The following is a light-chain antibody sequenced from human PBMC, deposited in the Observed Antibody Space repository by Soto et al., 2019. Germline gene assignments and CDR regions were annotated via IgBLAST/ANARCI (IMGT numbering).Light chain of an antibody. J-gene: IGKJ5*01. CDR1: QSSNIY. CDR3: HQSHSAPYT. Sequence: DIQMTQSPSSLSASVGDRVAITCRASQSSNIYLNWYQQRPVRAPKLLLYAASNLQSGVPSWFSGDGVATHFSLTFSCLQPDDFGTYHCHQSHSAPYTFGQGTRLEIK. V-gene: IGKV1-39*01. CDR2: AAS.